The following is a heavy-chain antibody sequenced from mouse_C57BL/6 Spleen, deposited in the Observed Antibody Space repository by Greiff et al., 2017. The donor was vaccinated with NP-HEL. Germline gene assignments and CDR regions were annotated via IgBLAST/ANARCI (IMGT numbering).Heavy chain of an antibody. CDR3: ARDDYDYFDY. D-gene: IGHD2-4*01. Sequence: VQLQQSGPELVKPGASVKISCKASGYTFTDYYMNWVKQSHGKSLEWIGDINPNNGGTSYNQKFKGKATLTVDKSSSTAYMVLRSLTSEDSAVYYCARDDYDYFDYWGQGTTLTVSS. CDR1: GYTFTDYY. J-gene: IGHJ2*01. CDR2: INPNNGGT. V-gene: IGHV1-26*01.